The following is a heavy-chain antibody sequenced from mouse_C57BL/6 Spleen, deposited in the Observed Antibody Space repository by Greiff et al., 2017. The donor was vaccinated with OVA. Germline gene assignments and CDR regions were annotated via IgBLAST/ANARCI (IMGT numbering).Heavy chain of an antibody. CDR3: ARDLTTVVATRDY. D-gene: IGHD1-1*01. CDR1: GYTFTSYW. CDR2: IHPNSGST. Sequence: QVQLQQPGAELVKPGASVKLSCKASGYTFTSYWMHWVKQRPGQGLEWIGMIHPNSGSTNYNEKFKSKATLTVDKSSSTAYMQLSSLTSDDSAVYYCARDLTTVVATRDYWGQGTTLTVSS. J-gene: IGHJ2*01. V-gene: IGHV1-64*01.